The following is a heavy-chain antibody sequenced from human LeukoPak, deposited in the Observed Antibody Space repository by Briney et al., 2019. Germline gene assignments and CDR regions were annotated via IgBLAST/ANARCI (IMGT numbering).Heavy chain of an antibody. CDR2: INHSGST. CDR1: GGSFSGYY. Sequence: SETLSLTCAVYGGSFSGYYWSWIRQPPGKGLEWIGEINHSGSTNYNPSLKSRVTISVDTSKNQFSLKLSSVTAADTAVYYCARLGSSSSGYYYRPPDYWGQGTLVTVSS. V-gene: IGHV4-34*01. J-gene: IGHJ4*02. CDR3: ARLGSSSSGYYYRPPDY. D-gene: IGHD3-22*01.